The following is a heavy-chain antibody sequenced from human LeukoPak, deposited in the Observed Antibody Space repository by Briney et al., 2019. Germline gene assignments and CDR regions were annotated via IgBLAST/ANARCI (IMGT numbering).Heavy chain of an antibody. CDR1: GFTFSSYG. J-gene: IGHJ4*02. V-gene: IGHV3-30*03. Sequence: GGSLRLSCAASGFTFSSYGMHWVRQAPGKGLEWVAVISYDGSNKYYADSVKGRFTISRDNSKNTLYLQMNSLRAEDTAVYYCARGVRIAVAGYIDYWGQGTLVTVSS. CDR2: ISYDGSNK. CDR3: ARGVRIAVAGYIDY. D-gene: IGHD6-19*01.